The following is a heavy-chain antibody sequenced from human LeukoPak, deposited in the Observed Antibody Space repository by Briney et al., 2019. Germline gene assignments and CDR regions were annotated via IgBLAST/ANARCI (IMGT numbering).Heavy chain of an antibody. V-gene: IGHV4-59*01. D-gene: IGHD3-22*01. CDR3: AGSSEGRYYYDSRGYSYYYYYMDV. Sequence: SETLSLTCTVSGGSISSYYWSWIRQPPGKGLEWIGYIYYSGSTNYNPSLKSRVTISVDTSKNQFSLKLNSVTAADTAVYYCAGSSEGRYYYDSRGYSYYYYYMDVWGKGTTVTISS. J-gene: IGHJ6*03. CDR1: GGSISSYY. CDR2: IYYSGST.